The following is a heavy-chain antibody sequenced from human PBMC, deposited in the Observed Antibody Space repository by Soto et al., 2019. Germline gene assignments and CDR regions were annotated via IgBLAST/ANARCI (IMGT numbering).Heavy chain of an antibody. Sequence: QVQLQESGPGLVKPSQTLSLTCTVSGGSISSGGYYWSWIRQHPGKGLEWIGYIYYSGSTYYNPSLKTRVTISVDTSKNQFSLKLSSVTAADTAVYYCARDGIRYFDWLPYDAFDIWGQGTMVTVSS. CDR2: IYYSGST. CDR3: ARDGIRYFDWLPYDAFDI. V-gene: IGHV4-31*03. CDR1: GGSISSGGYY. D-gene: IGHD3-9*01. J-gene: IGHJ3*02.